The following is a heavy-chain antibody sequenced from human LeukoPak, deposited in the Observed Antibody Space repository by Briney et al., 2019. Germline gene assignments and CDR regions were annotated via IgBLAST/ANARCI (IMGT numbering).Heavy chain of an antibody. CDR1: GFTFRSYA. V-gene: IGHV3-23*01. CDR2: ISDSVAST. CDR3: AKDSHPHYYDSSGPFDH. D-gene: IGHD3-22*01. Sequence: GGSLRLSCAASGFTFRSYAMSCVRQAPGKGLEWVSVISDSVASTYYADSVKGRFTISRDNSKNTLFLQMNSLRAEDTAIYYCAKDSHPHYYDSSGPFDHWGQGTLVTVSS. J-gene: IGHJ4*02.